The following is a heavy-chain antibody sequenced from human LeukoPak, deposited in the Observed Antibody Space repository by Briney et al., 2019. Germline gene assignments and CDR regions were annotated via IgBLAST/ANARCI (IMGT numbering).Heavy chain of an antibody. CDR1: GFTFSDYY. CDR2: ISSSGSTI. J-gene: IGHJ6*02. Sequence: GGSLRLSCAASGFTFSDYYMSWIRQAPGNGLEWVSYISSSGSTIYYADSVKGRFTISRDNAKNSLYLQMNSLRAEDTAVYYCAIERRSIADRYYAMDVWGQGTTVTVSS. CDR3: AIERRSIADRYYAMDV. V-gene: IGHV3-11*01. D-gene: IGHD6-6*01.